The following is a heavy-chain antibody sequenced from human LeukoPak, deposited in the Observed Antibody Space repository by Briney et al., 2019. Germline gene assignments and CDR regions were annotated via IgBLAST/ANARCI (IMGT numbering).Heavy chain of an antibody. D-gene: IGHD3-3*01. CDR2: IIPIFGTA. CDR3: ARGKRFLEWLPDFDY. CDR1: GGTFSSYA. Sequence: SVKVSCKASGGTFSSYAISWVRQAPGQGLEWMGGIIPIFGTANYAQKFQGRVTITADESTSTAYMELSSLRSEDTAVYYCARGKRFLEWLPDFDYWGQGTLVTVSS. V-gene: IGHV1-69*01. J-gene: IGHJ4*02.